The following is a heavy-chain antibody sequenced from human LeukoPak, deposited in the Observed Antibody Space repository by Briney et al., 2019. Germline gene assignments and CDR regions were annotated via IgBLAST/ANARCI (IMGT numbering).Heavy chain of an antibody. J-gene: IGHJ4*02. D-gene: IGHD2-2*03. CDR3: ARDGYCSSTSCYPIEDY. CDR2: ISSSSSYI. Sequence: GGSLRLSCAAAGFTFSTYTMNWVRQAPGKGLEWVSSISSSSSYIYYADSVKGRFTISRDNSKNSLYPQMNNLRAEDTAVYYCARDGYCSSTSCYPIEDYWGQGTLVTVSS. V-gene: IGHV3-21*01. CDR1: GFTFSTYT.